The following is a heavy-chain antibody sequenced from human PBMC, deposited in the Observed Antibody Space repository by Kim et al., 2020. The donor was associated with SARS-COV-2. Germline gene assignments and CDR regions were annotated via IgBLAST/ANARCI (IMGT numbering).Heavy chain of an antibody. CDR1: GGSISSYY. D-gene: IGHD3-22*01. J-gene: IGHJ4*02. CDR3: ARMGSYYDSSGPPFDY. Sequence: SETLSLTCTVSGGSISSYYWSWIRQPAGKGLEWIGRIYTSGSTNYNPSLKSRVTMSVDTSKNQFSLKLSSVTAADTAVYYCARMGSYYDSSGPPFDYWGQGTLVTVSS. CDR2: IYTSGST. V-gene: IGHV4-4*07.